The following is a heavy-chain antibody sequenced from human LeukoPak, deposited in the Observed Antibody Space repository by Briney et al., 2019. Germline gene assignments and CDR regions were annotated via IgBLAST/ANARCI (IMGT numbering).Heavy chain of an antibody. CDR1: GFIFSSYG. CDR2: IRYDGSNK. D-gene: IGHD1-26*01. J-gene: IGHJ4*02. Sequence: GGSLRLSCAASGFIFSSYGMHWVRQAPGKGLEWVAFIRYDGSNKYYADSVKGRFTISRDNSKNTLYLQMNSLRAEDTAVYYCAKDRSGSYSQGLDYWGQGTLVTVSS. CDR3: AKDRSGSYSQGLDY. V-gene: IGHV3-30*02.